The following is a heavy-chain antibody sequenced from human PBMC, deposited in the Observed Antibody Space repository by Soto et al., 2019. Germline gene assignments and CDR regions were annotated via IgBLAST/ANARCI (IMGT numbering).Heavy chain of an antibody. D-gene: IGHD2-15*01. Sequence: PGGSLRLSCAASGFTFSSYDMHWVRQAPGKGLEWVAVISYDGSNKYYADSVKGRFTISRDNSKNTLYLQMNSLRGEDTAVYYCAKEVAGYYFDYWGQGTLVTVSS. J-gene: IGHJ4*02. CDR1: GFTFSSYD. V-gene: IGHV3-30*18. CDR3: AKEVAGYYFDY. CDR2: ISYDGSNK.